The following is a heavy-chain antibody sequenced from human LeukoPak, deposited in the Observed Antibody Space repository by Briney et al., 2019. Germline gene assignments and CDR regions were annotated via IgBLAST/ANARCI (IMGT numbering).Heavy chain of an antibody. J-gene: IGHJ5*02. V-gene: IGHV4-39*01. Sequence: SETLSLTCTVSGGSIRGTSYYWGWIRQPPGKGLEWIGSFDYSGSTYYNASLNSRVTISIDTANKQFSLKLTSVIAADTAVYYCARHGSAGTAWGQGTQVTVAS. CDR1: GGSIRGTSYY. CDR3: ARHGSAGTA. CDR2: FDYSGST. D-gene: IGHD6-13*01.